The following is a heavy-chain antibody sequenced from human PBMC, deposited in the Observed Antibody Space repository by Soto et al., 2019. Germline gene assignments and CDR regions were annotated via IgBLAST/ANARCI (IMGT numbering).Heavy chain of an antibody. J-gene: IGHJ4*02. CDR2: IRGDGGQT. V-gene: IGHV3-23*01. D-gene: IGHD3-9*01. Sequence: GGSLRLSCTASGFTFSSYGMGWVRQAPGKGLQWVSTIRGDGGQTHYADSVKGRFSISRDNSKNTVYLQMDSLRAEDTAMYFCARDVGLDSDDFFAYWGQGTQVTVSS. CDR3: ARDVGLDSDDFFAY. CDR1: GFTFSSYG.